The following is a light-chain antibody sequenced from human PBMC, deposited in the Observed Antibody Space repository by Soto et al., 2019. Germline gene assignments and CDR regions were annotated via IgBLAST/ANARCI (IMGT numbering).Light chain of an antibody. CDR3: SSYGGNNNVV. Sequence: QSALTQPASVSGSPGQSITISCTGTSSDVGGYNYVSWYQHHPVKAPKLMIYEVSNRPSGVSDRFSGSKSGNTASLTVSGLQAEDEADYYCSSYGGNNNVVFGGGTKLTVL. J-gene: IGLJ2*01. V-gene: IGLV2-14*01. CDR2: EVS. CDR1: SSDVGGYNY.